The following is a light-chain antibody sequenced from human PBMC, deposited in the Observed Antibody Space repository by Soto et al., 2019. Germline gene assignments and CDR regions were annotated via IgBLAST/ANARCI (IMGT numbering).Light chain of an antibody. Sequence: QSALTQPASVSGSPGQSITISCTGTSSDVGGYNYVSWYQQHPGKAPKLMIYEVSNRPSGVSNRFSGSKSGNTASLTISGLQAEDEADYYCQSYGGTLSPCVFGTGTKLTVL. CDR1: SSDVGGYNY. CDR3: QSYGGTLSPCV. J-gene: IGLJ1*01. CDR2: EVS. V-gene: IGLV2-14*01.